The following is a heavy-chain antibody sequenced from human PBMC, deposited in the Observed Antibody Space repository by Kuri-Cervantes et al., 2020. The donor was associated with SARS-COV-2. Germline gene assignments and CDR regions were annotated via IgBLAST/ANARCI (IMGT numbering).Heavy chain of an antibody. J-gene: IGHJ4*02. Sequence: GESLKISCAASGFTFSSYWMHWVRQAPGKGLEWVSSISSSSSYIYYADSVKGRFTISRDNAKNSLYLQMNSLRAEDTAVYYCARDTGDDFDYWGQGTLVTVSS. D-gene: IGHD3-10*01. CDR1: GFTFSSYW. CDR2: ISSSSSYI. V-gene: IGHV3-21*01. CDR3: ARDTGDDFDY.